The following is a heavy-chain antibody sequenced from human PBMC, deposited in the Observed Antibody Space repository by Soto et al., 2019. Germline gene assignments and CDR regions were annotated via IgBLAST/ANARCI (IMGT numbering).Heavy chain of an antibody. V-gene: IGHV1-69*12. J-gene: IGHJ3*02. Sequence: QVQLVQSGAEVKKPGSSVKVSCKASGGTFSSYAISWMRQAPGQGLEWMGGIIPIFGTANYAQKFQGRVTITADESTSTAYMELSSLRSEDTAVYYCARNLASGNSMIVVVDDAFDIWGQGTMVTVSS. CDR3: ARNLASGNSMIVVVDDAFDI. CDR2: IIPIFGTA. CDR1: GGTFSSYA. D-gene: IGHD3-22*01.